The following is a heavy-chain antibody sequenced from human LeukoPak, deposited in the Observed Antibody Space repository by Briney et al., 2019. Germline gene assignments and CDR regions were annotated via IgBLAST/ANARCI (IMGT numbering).Heavy chain of an antibody. V-gene: IGHV6-1*01. Sequence: PSQTLSLTCAIYGDSVYSNSAAWNWIRQSPSRGLEWLGRTYYRSKWYNDYAVSVKSRIIINSDTSKNQFSLQLNSVSPEDTAVYYCARGGAAAGRFFDFWGQGTLVAVSS. D-gene: IGHD6-13*01. J-gene: IGHJ4*02. CDR3: ARGGAAAGRFFDF. CDR2: TYYRSKWYN. CDR1: GDSVYSNSAA.